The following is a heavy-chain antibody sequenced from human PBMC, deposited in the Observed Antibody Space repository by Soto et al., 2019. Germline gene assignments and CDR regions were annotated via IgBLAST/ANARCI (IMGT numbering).Heavy chain of an antibody. Sequence: QVQLVQSGAEVKKPGASVKVSCKASGYTFTSYGISWVRQAPGQGLEWMGWISAYNGNTNYAQKLQGRVTMTTDTAXXTXYXXRRSLRSDDTAVYYCARDVGVGYSSSWYGGFWFDPWGQGTLVTVSS. D-gene: IGHD6-13*01. J-gene: IGHJ5*02. CDR2: ISAYNGNT. CDR1: GYTFTSYG. V-gene: IGHV1-18*01. CDR3: ARDVGVGYSSSWYGGFWFDP.